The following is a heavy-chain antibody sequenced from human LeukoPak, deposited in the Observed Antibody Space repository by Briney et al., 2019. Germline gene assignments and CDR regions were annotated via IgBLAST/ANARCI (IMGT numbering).Heavy chain of an antibody. CDR2: ISSSDSTI. CDR1: GFTFRDYY. CDR3: ARVRVAASFSHYFDY. J-gene: IGHJ4*02. D-gene: IGHD2-15*01. V-gene: IGHV3-11*01. Sequence: PGGALRLSCAASGFTFRDYYMSWIRQAPGKGLEWVSYISSSDSTIYYADSVKGRFTISRDNAKNSLYLQMNSLRAEDTAVYYCARVRVAASFSHYFDYWGQGTLVTVSS.